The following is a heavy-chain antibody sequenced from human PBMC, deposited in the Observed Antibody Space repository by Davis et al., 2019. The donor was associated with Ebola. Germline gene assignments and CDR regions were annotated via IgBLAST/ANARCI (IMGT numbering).Heavy chain of an antibody. V-gene: IGHV1-8*01. CDR2: MNPNSGNT. CDR3: ASGSHAVYYYYNMDV. Sequence: AASVKVSCKASGYTFTSYDVNWVRQAPGQGLEWMGWMNPNSGNTGYAQKFQGRVTMTTDTSTSTAYMELRSLRSDDTAVYYCASGSHAVYYYYNMDVWGQGTTVTVSS. J-gene: IGHJ6*02. CDR1: GYTFTSYD.